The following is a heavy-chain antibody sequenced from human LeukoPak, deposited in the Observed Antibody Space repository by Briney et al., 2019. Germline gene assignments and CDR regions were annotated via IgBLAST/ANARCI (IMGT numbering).Heavy chain of an antibody. D-gene: IGHD3-22*01. Sequence: PGGSLRLPCAASGFTFSSYAMHWVRQAPGKGLEWVAVVWYDGSKTYSAGSVKGRITISRDDSKNTLYLQMNSLRAEDTAVYYCARGVDYYDSSGTIDYWGQGTLVTVSS. V-gene: IGHV3-33*01. CDR1: GFTFSSYA. J-gene: IGHJ4*02. CDR3: ARGVDYYDSSGTIDY. CDR2: VWYDGSKT.